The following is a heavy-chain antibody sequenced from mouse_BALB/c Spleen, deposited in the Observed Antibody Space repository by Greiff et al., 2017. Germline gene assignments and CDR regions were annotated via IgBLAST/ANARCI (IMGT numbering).Heavy chain of an antibody. CDR3: ARPSTVIATYFDY. CDR2: ISSGGSYT. V-gene: IGHV5-6*02. Sequence: EVMLVESGGDLVKPGGSLKLSCAASGFTFSSYCMSWVRQTPDKRLEWVATISSGGSYTYYPDSVKGRFTISRDNAKNTLYLQMSSLKSEDTAMFYCARPSTVIATYFDYWGQGTTLTVSS. D-gene: IGHD2-4*01. CDR1: GFTFSSYC. J-gene: IGHJ2*01.